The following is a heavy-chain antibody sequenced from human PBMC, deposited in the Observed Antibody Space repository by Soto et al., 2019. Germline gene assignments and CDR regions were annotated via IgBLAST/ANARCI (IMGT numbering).Heavy chain of an antibody. Sequence: QVQLEQWGAGLLKPSETLSLTCGVYGGSFSGYFWSWIRQPPGKGLEWIGEINHSGNTNYNPSLKSRVTISIATSKNQFSLKLSSVTAADTAVYYCARMICGAVACYFDLWGRGTMVTVSS. V-gene: IGHV4-34*01. J-gene: IGHJ2*01. CDR1: GGSFSGYF. CDR2: INHSGNT. D-gene: IGHD6-19*01. CDR3: ARMICGAVACYFDL.